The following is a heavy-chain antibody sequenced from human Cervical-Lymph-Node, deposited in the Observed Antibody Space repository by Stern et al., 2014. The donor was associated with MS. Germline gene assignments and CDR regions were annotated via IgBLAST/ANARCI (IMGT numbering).Heavy chain of an antibody. Sequence: QVQLQESGPGLVKPSQTLSLTCTVSGGSISSGSYYWSWIRQPAGKGLEWIGRIYTSGSTNYNPSLKSRVTISVETSQNQFSLKLGLVTAADTAVYYCARGHSSGWYIWFDPWGQGTLVTVSS. CDR3: ARGHSSGWYIWFDP. CDR2: IYTSGST. V-gene: IGHV4-61*02. CDR1: GGSISSGSYY. J-gene: IGHJ5*02. D-gene: IGHD6-19*01.